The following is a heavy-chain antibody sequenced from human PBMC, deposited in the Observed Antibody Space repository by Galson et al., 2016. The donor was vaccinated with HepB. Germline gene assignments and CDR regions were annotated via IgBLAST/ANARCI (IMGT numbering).Heavy chain of an antibody. CDR1: GYIFNTYG. CDR3: TRGSRCSGDRCYCPAFDY. CDR2: ISGTNGNT. D-gene: IGHD2-15*01. V-gene: IGHV1-18*01. J-gene: IGHJ4*02. Sequence: SVKVSCKASGYIFNTYGIGWVRQAPGQGLEWMGWISGTNGNTNYAPSLQGRVTMTRDTSTSTVYMELRSLRFDDTATYYCTRGSRCSGDRCYCPAFDYWGQGALVTVSP.